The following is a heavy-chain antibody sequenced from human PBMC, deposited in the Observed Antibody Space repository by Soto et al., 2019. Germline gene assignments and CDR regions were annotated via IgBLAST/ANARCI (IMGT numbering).Heavy chain of an antibody. CDR3: ARQRVTMVRGVIIGPPTDPIDY. CDR1: GGSISSSSYY. CDR2: IYYSGST. J-gene: IGHJ4*02. V-gene: IGHV4-39*01. Sequence: LSLTCTVSGGSISSSSYYWGWIRQPPGKGLEWIGSIYYSGSTYYNPSLKSRVTISVDTSKNQFSLKLSSVTAADTAVYYCARQRVTMVRGVIIGPPTDPIDYWGQGTLVTVSS. D-gene: IGHD3-10*01.